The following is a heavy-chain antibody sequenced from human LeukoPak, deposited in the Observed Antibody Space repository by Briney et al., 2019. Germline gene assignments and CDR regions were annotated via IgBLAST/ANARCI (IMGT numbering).Heavy chain of an antibody. Sequence: SEPLSLSWAAPGGSISRCYWSWSRKPPARELEWIGYLYYSGGTNSNPSPKRRGTISVDTYTNQYSLTLSNVTAADTAVYYCARDQVDWGQGTLVTVSS. V-gene: IGHV4-59*01. CDR3: ARDQVD. J-gene: IGHJ4*02. CDR2: LYYSGGT. CDR1: GGSISRCY.